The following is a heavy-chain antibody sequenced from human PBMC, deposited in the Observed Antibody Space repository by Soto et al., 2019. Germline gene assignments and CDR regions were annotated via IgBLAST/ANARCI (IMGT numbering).Heavy chain of an antibody. CDR2: IIPIFGTA. CDR1: GGTFRSYA. Sequence: SVKVSCKASGGTFRSYAISWVRQAPGQGLEWMGGIIPIFGTANYAQKFQGRVTITADESTSTAYMELSSLRSEDTAVYYCATIRSTSLYYYYGMDVWGQGTTVTVSS. J-gene: IGHJ6*02. CDR3: ATIRSTSLYYYYGMDV. V-gene: IGHV1-69*13. D-gene: IGHD2-2*01.